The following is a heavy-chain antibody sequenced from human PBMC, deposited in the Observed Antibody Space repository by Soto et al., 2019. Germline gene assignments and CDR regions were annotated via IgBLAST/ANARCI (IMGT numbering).Heavy chain of an antibody. CDR3: ARDEGADYGGKDY. CDR2: IIPILGIA. Sequence: QVQLVQSGAEVKKPGSSVKVSCKASGGTFSSYTISWVRQAPGQGLEWMGRIIPILGIANYAQKFQGSVTITADKSTSTAYMELSSLRSEDTAVYYCARDEGADYGGKDYWGQGTLVTVSS. D-gene: IGHD4-17*01. CDR1: GGTFSSYT. J-gene: IGHJ4*02. V-gene: IGHV1-69*08.